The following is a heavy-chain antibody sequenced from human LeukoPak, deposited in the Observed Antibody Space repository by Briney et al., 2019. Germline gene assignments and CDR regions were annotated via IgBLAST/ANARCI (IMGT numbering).Heavy chain of an antibody. J-gene: IGHJ4*02. CDR2: IYHSGST. CDR1: GGSISSGGYS. D-gene: IGHD6-19*01. V-gene: IGHV4-30-2*01. CDR3: AASYSSGLSMDC. Sequence: PSQTLSLTGAVSGGSISSGGYSWSWIRQPQGKGLEWIGYIYHSGSTNYNPPLKSRVTQSVDRSKNQFSLKLSSVTAADTAVYYCAASYSSGLSMDCWGQGTLVTVSS.